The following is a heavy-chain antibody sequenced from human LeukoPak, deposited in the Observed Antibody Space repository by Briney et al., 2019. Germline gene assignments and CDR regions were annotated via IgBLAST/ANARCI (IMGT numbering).Heavy chain of an antibody. V-gene: IGHV4-59*01. CDR3: AGGSIAARDWYFDL. J-gene: IGHJ2*01. Sequence: TPSETLSLTCTVSGGSISSYYWSWIRQPPGKGLEWIGYIYYSGSTNYNPSLKCRVTISVDTSKNQFSLKLSSVTAADTAVYYCAGGSIAARDWYFDLWGRGTLVTVSS. D-gene: IGHD6-6*01. CDR2: IYYSGST. CDR1: GGSISSYY.